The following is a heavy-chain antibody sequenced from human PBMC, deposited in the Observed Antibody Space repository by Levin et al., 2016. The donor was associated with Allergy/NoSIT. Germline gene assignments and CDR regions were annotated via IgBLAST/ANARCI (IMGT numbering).Heavy chain of an antibody. CDR2: IYHSGST. CDR1: GDSLSSGGFS. V-gene: IGHV4-30-2*01. J-gene: IGHJ4*02. D-gene: IGHD3-16*02. Sequence: SETLSLTCVVSGDSLSSGGFSWNWIRQPPGKGLEWIGYIYHSGSTGHNPSLSGRVSISVDRSKNQFSLKLRSVTAADTAVYYCARSNPNNVNYYFDSWGQGTLVTVSS. CDR3: ARSNPNNVNYYFDS.